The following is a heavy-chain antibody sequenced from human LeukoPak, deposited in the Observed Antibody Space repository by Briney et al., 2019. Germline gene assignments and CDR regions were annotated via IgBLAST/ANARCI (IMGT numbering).Heavy chain of an antibody. CDR2: SHLDGRTT. J-gene: IGHJ4*02. D-gene: IGHD3-16*01. CDR3: ARGGSPSDH. Sequence: GGSLRLSCAASGFTFSSYWMHWVRQSPGKGLVWVSRSHLDGRTTNYADSVKGRFTVSRDNAKNILYLQMDSLRPDDTAVYYCARGGSPSDHWGQGTLVTVSS. V-gene: IGHV3-74*01. CDR1: GFTFSSYW.